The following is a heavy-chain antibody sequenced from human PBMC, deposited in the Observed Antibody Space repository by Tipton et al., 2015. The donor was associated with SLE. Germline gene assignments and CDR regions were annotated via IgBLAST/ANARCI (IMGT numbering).Heavy chain of an antibody. CDR3: ARLTTTFGVTY. D-gene: IGHD3-3*01. J-gene: IGHJ4*02. CDR2: VYHSGTT. V-gene: IGHV4-38-2*02. CDR1: GFFISRGYY. Sequence: LRLSCTVSGFFISRGYYWAWIRQPPGKGLEWIGSVYHSGTTYYNPALKSRVTISADTSKNQFSLNVISVTAADTAVYSCARLTTTFGVTYWGQGTQVTVSS.